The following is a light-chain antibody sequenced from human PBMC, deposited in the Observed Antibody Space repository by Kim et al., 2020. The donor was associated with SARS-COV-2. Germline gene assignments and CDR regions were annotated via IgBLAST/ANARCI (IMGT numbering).Light chain of an antibody. CDR3: QQYDSVPWT. V-gene: IGKV1-27*01. J-gene: IGKJ1*01. CDR1: QVISNY. Sequence: ASLGKGFTIACRAAQVISNYLAWYQRKPGRPPTLLIYDASGLQSGVPSRFSGSRSGTDFTLTISSLQPEDVGTYYCQQYDSVPWTFGQGTKVDIK. CDR2: DAS.